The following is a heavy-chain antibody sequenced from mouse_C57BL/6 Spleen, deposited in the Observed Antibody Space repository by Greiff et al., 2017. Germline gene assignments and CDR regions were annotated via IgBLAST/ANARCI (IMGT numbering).Heavy chain of an antibody. V-gene: IGHV1-52*01. D-gene: IGHD1-1*01. J-gene: IGHJ3*01. Sequence: VQLQQPGAELVRPGSSVKLSCKASGYTFTGSWMHWVKQRPIQGLEWIGNIDPSDSETHSNQKFKDKATLTVDKSSSTAYMQLSSLPSEDSAVYYCARSHYYGSSPPWFAYWGQGTLVTVSA. CDR2: IDPSDSET. CDR1: GYTFTGSW. CDR3: ARSHYYGSSPPWFAY.